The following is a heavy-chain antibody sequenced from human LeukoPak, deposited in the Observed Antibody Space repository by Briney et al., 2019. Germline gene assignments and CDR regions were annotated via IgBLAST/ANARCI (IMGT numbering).Heavy chain of an antibody. CDR2: TSSNGGST. Sequence: GGSLRLSCSASGFTFSCCAMHWVRLAPGTGLEYVSGTSSNGGSTYYADSMKGRFTIPRDNSKNTLYLQMSSLRPEDTAVYYCVKDWVATIVAPRHFDYWGQGTLVTVSS. J-gene: IGHJ4*02. CDR1: GFTFSCCA. CDR3: VKDWVATIVAPRHFDY. V-gene: IGHV3-64D*09. D-gene: IGHD5-24*01.